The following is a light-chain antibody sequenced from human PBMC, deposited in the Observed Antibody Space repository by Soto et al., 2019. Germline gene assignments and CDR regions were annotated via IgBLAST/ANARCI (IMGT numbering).Light chain of an antibody. Sequence: IVLTQSPATLSLSPWERATLSCTASQSVSSYLAWYQQKPGQAPRLLLYDASNRATGIPARFSGSGSGTDFTLTISSLEPEDFAVYYCQQRSNWPPITFGQGTRLEIK. CDR2: DAS. V-gene: IGKV3-11*01. J-gene: IGKJ5*01. CDR3: QQRSNWPPIT. CDR1: QSVSSY.